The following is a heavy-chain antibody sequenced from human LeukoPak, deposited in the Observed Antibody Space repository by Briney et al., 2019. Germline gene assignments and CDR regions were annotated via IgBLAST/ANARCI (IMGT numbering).Heavy chain of an antibody. CDR1: GFTFSRHN. J-gene: IGHJ4*02. V-gene: IGHV3-64*04. Sequence: GGSLRLSCSGSGFTFSRHNMHWVRQAPGKGLEYVSAISYNGDATYYVDSVKGRFSISRDNSKNTLDLQMNSLRTEDTAVYYCAKGSYGDYEEVGDYWGQGTLVTVSS. D-gene: IGHD4-17*01. CDR2: ISYNGDAT. CDR3: AKGSYGDYEEVGDY.